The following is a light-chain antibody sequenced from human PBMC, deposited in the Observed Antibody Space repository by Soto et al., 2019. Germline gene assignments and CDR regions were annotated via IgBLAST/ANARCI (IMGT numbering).Light chain of an antibody. V-gene: IGKV3-20*01. Sequence: EIVLTQSPGTLSLSPGERATLSCRASQSVINSYLAWYRHKPGQAPRLLIYGASSRATGIPDRFSGSGSGTDFTLTISRLEPEDFAVYYCQQYGISPWTFGQGTKVEIK. CDR2: GAS. CDR3: QQYGISPWT. J-gene: IGKJ1*01. CDR1: QSVINSY.